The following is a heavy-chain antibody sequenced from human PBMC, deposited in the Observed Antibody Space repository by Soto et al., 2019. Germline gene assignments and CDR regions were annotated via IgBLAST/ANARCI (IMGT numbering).Heavy chain of an antibody. Sequence: QVQLVESGGGLVKPGGSLRLSCAASGFTFSNYYMSWIRQAPGKGLEWISHISGPGDIISYADSVKGRFTISRDNAQNSLYLQMNSLRSEDTAVYYCARSNIVVVTAITNYYYYGMDVWGQGTTVTVSS. CDR1: GFTFSNYY. V-gene: IGHV3-11*01. D-gene: IGHD2-21*02. CDR2: ISGPGDII. J-gene: IGHJ6*02. CDR3: ARSNIVVVTAITNYYYYGMDV.